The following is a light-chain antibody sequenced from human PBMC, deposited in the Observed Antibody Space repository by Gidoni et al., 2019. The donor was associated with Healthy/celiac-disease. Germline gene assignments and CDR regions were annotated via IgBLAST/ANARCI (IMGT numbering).Light chain of an antibody. V-gene: IGKV1-33*01. CDR1: QDISND. J-gene: IGKJ3*01. CDR2: DAS. Sequence: DIQMTQSPSSLSASVGDRVTITCQASQDISNDLNWYQQKPGKAPKLLIYDASNLETGVPSRFSGRGSGTDFTFTIRSLQPEDIATYYCQQYDNLPFTFXPXTKVDIK. CDR3: QQYDNLPFT.